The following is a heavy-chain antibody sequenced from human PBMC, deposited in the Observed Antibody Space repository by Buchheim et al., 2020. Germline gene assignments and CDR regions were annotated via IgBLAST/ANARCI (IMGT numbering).Heavy chain of an antibody. CDR3: AKHGDYRFDY. J-gene: IGHJ4*02. CDR1: GFTFSTYA. Sequence: EVQLLESGGGLVQPGGSLRLSCAASGFTFSTYALSWVRQAPGKGLAWLSSIGSSGGSTDYADSVKGRFTISRDNSKNTLYLQMDSLRAEDTAVYYCAKHGDYRFDYWGQGTL. V-gene: IGHV3-23*01. D-gene: IGHD4-17*01. CDR2: IGSSGGST.